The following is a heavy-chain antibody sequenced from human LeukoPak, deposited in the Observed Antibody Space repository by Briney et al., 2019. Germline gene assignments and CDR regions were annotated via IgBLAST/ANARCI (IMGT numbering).Heavy chain of an antibody. CDR2: IWYDGNNK. Sequence: GRSLRLSCAASGFTFSHYGMPWVRQAPGKGLEWVAIIWYDGNNKYYVDSVKGRFTISRDNSENTLYLQMNSLRVEDTAIYYCARDPSLRVTLDYWGQGTLVTVSS. CDR3: ARDPSLRVTLDY. CDR1: GFTFSHYG. D-gene: IGHD4-4*01. V-gene: IGHV3-33*01. J-gene: IGHJ4*02.